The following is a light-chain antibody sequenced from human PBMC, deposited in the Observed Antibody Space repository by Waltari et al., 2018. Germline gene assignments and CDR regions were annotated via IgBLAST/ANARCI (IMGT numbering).Light chain of an antibody. CDR3: QQYYDTPFT. J-gene: IGKJ3*01. V-gene: IGKV4-1*01. CDR1: QSVLHSSKNENS. CDR2: WAS. Sequence: DIVMTQSPDSLAVSLGERATINCKSSQSVLHSSKNENSLAWYQQKPGQPPKLLIYWASTLESGVPDRFSGSGSATDFSPTISSLQAEDEAVYYCQQYYDTPFTFGPGTKVDIK.